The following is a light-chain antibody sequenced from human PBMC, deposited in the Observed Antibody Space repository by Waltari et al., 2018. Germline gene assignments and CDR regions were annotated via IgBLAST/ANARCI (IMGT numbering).Light chain of an antibody. Sequence: EIVLTQSPATLSLSPGERATLSCRASQTVRTFLAWYQQKPGQAPGLLIFDASSRATGIAAKFRGGGSATDFALTVSNLEPEDFAVYDCQQRSNWPYTFGQGTRVDIK. V-gene: IGKV3-11*01. CDR1: QTVRTF. J-gene: IGKJ2*01. CDR3: QQRSNWPYT. CDR2: DAS.